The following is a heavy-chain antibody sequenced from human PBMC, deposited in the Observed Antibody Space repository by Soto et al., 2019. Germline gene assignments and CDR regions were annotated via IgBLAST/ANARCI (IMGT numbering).Heavy chain of an antibody. J-gene: IGHJ4*02. CDR3: AREGLYGSGSYYSSALDY. CDR2: IIPIFGTG. V-gene: IGHV1-69*01. CDR1: GGTFSSYA. D-gene: IGHD3-10*01. Sequence: QVQLVQSGAEVKKPGSSVKVSCKASGGTFSSYAISWVRQAPGQGLEWMGGIIPIFGTGNYAQKFQGRVTITADESTSTADMELSSLRSEDTAVYFCAREGLYGSGSYYSSALDYWGQGTLVTVSS.